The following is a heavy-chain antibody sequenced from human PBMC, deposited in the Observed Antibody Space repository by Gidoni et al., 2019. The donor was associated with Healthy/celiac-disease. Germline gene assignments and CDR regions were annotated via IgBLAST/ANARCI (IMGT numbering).Heavy chain of an antibody. J-gene: IGHJ6*02. D-gene: IGHD3-22*01. CDR2: IYYSGST. V-gene: IGHV4-39*01. CDR3: ARYDGMGYYGMDV. Sequence: QLQLQESGPGLVKLSETLSLTCTVSGGSISSSSYYWGWIRQPPGKGLEWIGSIYYSGSTYYNPSLKSRVTISVDTSKNQFSLKLSSVTAADTAVYYCARYDGMGYYGMDVWGQGTTVTVSS. CDR1: GGSISSSSYY.